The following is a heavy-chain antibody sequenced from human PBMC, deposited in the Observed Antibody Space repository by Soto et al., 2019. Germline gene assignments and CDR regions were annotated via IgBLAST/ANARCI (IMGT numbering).Heavy chain of an antibody. V-gene: IGHV3-33*01. CDR3: ERCTVRRSYQDAFDI. D-gene: IGHD4-17*01. CDR1: GFTFSSYG. CDR2: IWYEGSNK. Sequence: QVQLVESGGGVVQPGRSLRLSCAASGFTFSSYGMHWVRQAPGKGLEWVAVIWYEGSNKYYADSVKGRFTISRDNSKNSLYVKMNSLRAEDTAVYYCERCTVRRSYQDAFDIRGQGTMVTVS. J-gene: IGHJ3*02.